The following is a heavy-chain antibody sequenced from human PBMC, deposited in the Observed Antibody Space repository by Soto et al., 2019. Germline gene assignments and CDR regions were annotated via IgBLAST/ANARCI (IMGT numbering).Heavy chain of an antibody. CDR1: GFTFSSYS. D-gene: IGHD3-22*01. Sequence: GGSLRLSCAASGFTFSSYSMNWVRQAPGKGLEWVSSISSSSSYIYYADSVKGRFTISRDNAKNSLYLQMNSLRAEDTAVYYCARDSLPGLAGEYYDSSGYDAFDIWGQGTMVTVSS. V-gene: IGHV3-21*01. CDR3: ARDSLPGLAGEYYDSSGYDAFDI. CDR2: ISSSSSYI. J-gene: IGHJ3*02.